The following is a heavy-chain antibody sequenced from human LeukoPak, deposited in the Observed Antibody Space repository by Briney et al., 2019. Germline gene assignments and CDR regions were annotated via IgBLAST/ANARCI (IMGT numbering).Heavy chain of an antibody. CDR1: GGTFSSYA. V-gene: IGHV1-69*05. D-gene: IGHD1-1*01. Sequence: ASVKVSCKASGGTFSSYAISWVRQAPGQGLEWMGGIIPIFGTANYAQKFQGRVTITTDESTSTAYMELSSLRSEDTAVYYCARGRSGNLDLLLGAFDIWGQGTTVTVSS. CDR3: ARGRSGNLDLLLGAFDI. J-gene: IGHJ3*02. CDR2: IIPIFGTA.